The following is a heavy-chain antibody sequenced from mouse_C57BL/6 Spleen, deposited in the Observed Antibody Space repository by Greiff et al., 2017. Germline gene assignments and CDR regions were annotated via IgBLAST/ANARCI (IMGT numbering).Heavy chain of an antibody. CDR3: ARLKDYASPYWYFDV. J-gene: IGHJ1*03. D-gene: IGHD1-1*01. CDR2: IDPNRGGT. Sequence: QVQLQQSGAELVKPGASVKLSCKASGYTFTSYWMHWVKQRPGRGLEWIGRIDPNRGGTKYNEKFKSKATLTVDKPSSTAYMQRSSLTSEDSAVYYGARLKDYASPYWYFDVWGTGTTVTVSS. V-gene: IGHV1-72*01. CDR1: GYTFTSYW.